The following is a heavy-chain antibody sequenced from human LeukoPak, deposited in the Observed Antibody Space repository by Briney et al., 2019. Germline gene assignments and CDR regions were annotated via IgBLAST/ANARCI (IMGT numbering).Heavy chain of an antibody. Sequence: SETLSLTCTVSGGSISSYYWGWIRQPPGKGLEWIGSIYHSGSTYYNPSLKSRVTVSVDTSKNQFSLKLSSVTAADTAVYYCARLQGFHSFDYWGQGTLVTVSS. CDR3: ARLQGFHSFDY. D-gene: IGHD4-11*01. V-gene: IGHV4-38-2*02. CDR2: IYHSGST. CDR1: GGSISSYY. J-gene: IGHJ4*02.